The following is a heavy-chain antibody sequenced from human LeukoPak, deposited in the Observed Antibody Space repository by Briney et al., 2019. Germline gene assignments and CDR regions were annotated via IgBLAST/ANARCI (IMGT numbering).Heavy chain of an antibody. J-gene: IGHJ4*02. CDR1: GFTFSSYA. CDR2: ISYDGSNK. CDR3: ARGWSYGYTLDY. Sequence: GGSLRLSCAASGFTFSSYAMHWVRQAPGKGLEWVAVISYDGSNKYYADSVKGRFTISRDNSKNTLYLQMNSLRAEDTAVYYCARGWSYGYTLDYWGQGTLVTVSS. D-gene: IGHD5-18*01. V-gene: IGHV3-30-3*01.